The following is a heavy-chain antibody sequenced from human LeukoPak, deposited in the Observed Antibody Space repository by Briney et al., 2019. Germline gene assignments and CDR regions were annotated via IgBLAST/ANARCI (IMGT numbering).Heavy chain of an antibody. D-gene: IGHD3-3*01. J-gene: IGHJ4*02. CDR2: ISYDGSNK. CDR3: ARTSGIFGVPPPFDY. CDR1: GFTFSSYA. Sequence: PGGSLRLSCAASGFTFSSYAMHWVRQAPGKGLEWVAVISYDGSNKYYADSVKGRFTISRDNSKNTLYLQMNSLRAEDTAVYYCARTSGIFGVPPPFDYWGQGTLVTVSS. V-gene: IGHV3-30-3*01.